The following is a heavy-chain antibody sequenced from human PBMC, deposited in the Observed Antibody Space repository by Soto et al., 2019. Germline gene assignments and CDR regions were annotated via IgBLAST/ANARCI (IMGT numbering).Heavy chain of an antibody. J-gene: IGHJ5*02. CDR3: AHIRDLTTFGA. D-gene: IGHD3-16*01. V-gene: IGHV2-5*02. CDR1: GFSLSTSGVG. Sequence: QITLKESGPTLVKPTQTLTLTCTFSGFSLSTSGVGVGWIRQPPGKALEWLALIYWDEDKSYSPSLKSRLTITKDTPKNQVVLTMTNMDPVDTATYSCAHIRDLTTFGAWGQGTLVTVSS. CDR2: IYWDEDK.